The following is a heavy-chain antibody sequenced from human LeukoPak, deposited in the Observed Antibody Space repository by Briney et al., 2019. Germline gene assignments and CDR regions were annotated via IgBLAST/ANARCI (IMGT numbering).Heavy chain of an antibody. CDR1: GFTFSSYW. J-gene: IGHJ6*02. D-gene: IGHD6-6*01. Sequence: GGSLRLSCATSGFTFSSYWMSWVRQAPGKGPEWVAFINQDGSKKYFVGSLKGRFTISRDNGKNSMYLQMNSLRVEDTAVYYCVRDCSSVNCPPTDYYGLDVWGRGTTVTVSS. CDR2: INQDGSKK. V-gene: IGHV3-7*01. CDR3: VRDCSSVNCPPTDYYGLDV.